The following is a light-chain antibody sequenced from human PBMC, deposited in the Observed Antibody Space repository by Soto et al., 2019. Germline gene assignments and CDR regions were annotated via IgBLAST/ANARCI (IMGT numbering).Light chain of an antibody. J-gene: IGLJ1*01. V-gene: IGLV2-14*01. CDR1: SSDFGAYNY. Sequence: QAAGTQPACVSGSPGQSITISCTGTSSDFGAYNYVSWYQQYPGKVPKLLIYNVSNRPSGVSNRFSGSKSGNTASLTISGLQAEDEADYFCTSYTSGSLYVFGTGTKVTVL. CDR2: NVS. CDR3: TSYTSGSLYV.